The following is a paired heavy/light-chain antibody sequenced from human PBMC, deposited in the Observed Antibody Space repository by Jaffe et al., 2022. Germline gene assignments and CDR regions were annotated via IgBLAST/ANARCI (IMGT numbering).Light chain of an antibody. CDR2: DVS. V-gene: IGLV2-18*02. Sequence: QSALTQPPSVSGSPGQSITISCTGTSSDFGSYDRVSWYQQPPGTAPKLVIYDVSNRPSGVPDRFSGSKSGNTASLTISGLQAEDEADYYCGSYTSTSTWVFGGGTKLTVL. CDR3: GSYTSTSTWV. CDR1: SSDFGSYDR. J-gene: IGLJ3*02.
Heavy chain of an antibody. Sequence: QVQLQESGPGLVKPSETLSLTCAVSGHSISNGHYWGWIRQSPGKGLEWIGSIYYSGSTYYNPSLQSRVTISMDTSKNQFSLKLTYVTAADTGVYYCARRRADYRYWFFDLWGRGTLVTVSS. CDR1: GHSISNGHY. J-gene: IGHJ2*01. CDR2: IYYSGST. V-gene: IGHV4-38-2*01. D-gene: IGHD4-4*01. CDR3: ARRRADYRYWFFDL.